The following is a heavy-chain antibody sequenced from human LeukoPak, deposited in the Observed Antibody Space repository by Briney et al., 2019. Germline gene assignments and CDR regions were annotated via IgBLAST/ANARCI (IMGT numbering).Heavy chain of an antibody. V-gene: IGHV3-73*01. J-gene: IGHJ4*02. Sequence: GGSLRLSCAASGFTFRNYWMTWVRQAPGKGLEWVGRIRSKANSYATAYAASVKGRFTISRDDSKNTAYLQMNSLKTEDTAVYYCTSRSTVVTDDYWGQGTLVTVSS. CDR1: GFTFRNYW. CDR2: IRSKANSYAT. D-gene: IGHD3-22*01. CDR3: TSRSTVVTDDY.